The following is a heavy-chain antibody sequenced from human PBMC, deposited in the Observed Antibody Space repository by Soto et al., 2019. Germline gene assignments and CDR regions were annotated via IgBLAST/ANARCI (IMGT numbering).Heavy chain of an antibody. CDR1: GGSVSSGIYY. CDR3: ASRMVAAAGTGDS. D-gene: IGHD6-13*01. CDR2: ISYSGTT. J-gene: IGHJ5*02. V-gene: IGHV4-61*01. Sequence: PSETLSLTCTVSGGSVSSGIYYWSWIRQPPGKGLEYIGYISYSGTTNYNPSLKSRVTISVDTSKTQFSLELSSVTAADTAVYYCASRMVAAAGTGDSSGQGTLVTVSS.